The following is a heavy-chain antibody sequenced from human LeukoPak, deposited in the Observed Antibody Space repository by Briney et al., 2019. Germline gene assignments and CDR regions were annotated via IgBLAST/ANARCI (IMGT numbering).Heavy chain of an antibody. D-gene: IGHD3-9*01. V-gene: IGHV1-2*02. CDR1: GYTFTSYY. CDR2: INPNSGGT. Sequence: ASVKVSCKASGYTFTSYYMHWVRQAPGQGLEWMGWINPNSGGTNYAQKFQGRVTMTRDTSISTAYMELSRLRSDDTAVYYCARDPSGAGYYIIPEYHWGQGTLVTVSS. CDR3: ARDPSGAGYYIIPEYH. J-gene: IGHJ5*02.